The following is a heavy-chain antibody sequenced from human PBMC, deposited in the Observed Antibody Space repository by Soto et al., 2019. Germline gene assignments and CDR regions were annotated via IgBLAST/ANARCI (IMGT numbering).Heavy chain of an antibody. Sequence: PSETLSLTCTVSGGSISSYYWSWIRQPPGKGLEWIGYIYYSGSTNYNPSLKSRVTISVDTSKNQFSLKLSSVTAADTAVYYCARGAREYSSSSAWGQGTLVTVSS. CDR1: GGSISSYY. V-gene: IGHV4-59*01. CDR2: IYYSGST. D-gene: IGHD6-6*01. J-gene: IGHJ5*02. CDR3: ARGAREYSSSSA.